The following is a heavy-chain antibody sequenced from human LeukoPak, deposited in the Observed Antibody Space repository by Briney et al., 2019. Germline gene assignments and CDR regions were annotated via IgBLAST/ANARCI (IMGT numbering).Heavy chain of an antibody. D-gene: IGHD6-19*01. CDR1: GGSISSTSYY. J-gene: IGHJ4*02. CDR2: IYYSGST. Sequence: SETLSLTCTVSGGSISSTSYYWGWIRQPPGKGLEWIGSIYYSGSTYYNPSLKSRVAISADRSKNQFSLKLSSVTAADTAVYYCARDGDSSGWTRSDYWGQGTLVTVSS. CDR3: ARDGDSSGWTRSDY. V-gene: IGHV4-39*07.